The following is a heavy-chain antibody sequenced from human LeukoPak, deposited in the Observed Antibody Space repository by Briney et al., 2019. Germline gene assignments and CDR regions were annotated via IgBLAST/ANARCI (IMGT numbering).Heavy chain of an antibody. D-gene: IGHD3-10*01. CDR1: GGSFSGYY. Sequence: SETLSLTCAVYGGSFSGYYWSWIRQPPGKGLEWIGEINHSGSTNYNPSLKSRVTISVDTSKNQFSLKLSSVTAADTAVYYCARDLNYYGSRSYPRNYYMDVWGKGTTVTISS. CDR3: ARDLNYYGSRSYPRNYYMDV. J-gene: IGHJ6*03. CDR2: INHSGST. V-gene: IGHV4-34*01.